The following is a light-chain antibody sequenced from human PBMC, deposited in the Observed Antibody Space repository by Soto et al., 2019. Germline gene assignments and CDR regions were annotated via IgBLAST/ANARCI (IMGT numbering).Light chain of an antibody. J-gene: IGKJ1*01. Sequence: DIQMTQSPSTLSGSVGEGVTITCRASQTISSWLAWYQQKPGRAPKLLIYKASTLKSGVPSRFSGSGSGTEFTLTISSLQPDDFATYYCQQYNSYSEAFGQGTKVDI. CDR2: KAS. CDR1: QTISSW. CDR3: QQYNSYSEA. V-gene: IGKV1-5*03.